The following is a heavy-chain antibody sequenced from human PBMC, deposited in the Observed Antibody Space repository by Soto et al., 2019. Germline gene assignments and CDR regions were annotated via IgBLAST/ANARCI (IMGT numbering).Heavy chain of an antibody. V-gene: IGHV1-3*01. J-gene: IGHJ5*01. Sequence: QVQLVQSGAEVKKPGASVKVSCKASGYTFSNFAMHWVRQAPGQRLEWMGWINAGNWNTKYSQKFQGRVTITTDTPGRTAYSALRSLRSENMAVYYCTRDAASFHSRGHGTLVTVSS. CDR1: GYTFSNFA. CDR2: INAGNWNT. CDR3: TRDAASFHS. D-gene: IGHD6-25*01.